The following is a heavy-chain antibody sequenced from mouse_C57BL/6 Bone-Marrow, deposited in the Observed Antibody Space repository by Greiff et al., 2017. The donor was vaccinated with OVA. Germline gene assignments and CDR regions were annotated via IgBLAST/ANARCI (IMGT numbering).Heavy chain of an antibody. CDR1: GYTFTDYY. Sequence: VQLQQSGPELVKPGASVKISCKASGYTFTDYYMNWVKQSHGKSLEWIGDINPNNGGTSYNQKFKGKATLTVDKSSSTAYMELRSLTSEDSAVYYCARGDLLWLRRGYWGQGTTRTVSS. V-gene: IGHV1-26*01. J-gene: IGHJ2*01. CDR2: INPNNGGT. D-gene: IGHD2-2*01. CDR3: ARGDLLWLRRGY.